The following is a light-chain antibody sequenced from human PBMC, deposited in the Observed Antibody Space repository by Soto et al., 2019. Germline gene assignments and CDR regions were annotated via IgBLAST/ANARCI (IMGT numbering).Light chain of an antibody. CDR1: QSLLHSNGYNY. V-gene: IGKV2-28*01. CDR3: THALQTPD. Sequence: DIVMSQSPLSLPVTHGEPASIYFRSSQSLLHSNGYNYLDWYLQKLGQSPQLPNNLASIRASGVPDRFSSSGSGTNFILKVSRVMAEYLGVYYCTHALQTPDFGQGTQLE. J-gene: IGKJ5*01. CDR2: LAS.